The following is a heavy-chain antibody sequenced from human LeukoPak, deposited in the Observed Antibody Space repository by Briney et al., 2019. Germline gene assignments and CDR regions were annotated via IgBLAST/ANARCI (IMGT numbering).Heavy chain of an antibody. V-gene: IGHV3-23*01. Sequence: PGGSLRLSCAASGVTFSGYAMSWVRLAPGEGLEWVSAITAGGDSTYYAESAKGRFTIYRDNLKNMVFLQMSTLRAEDTAIYYCAKCHASIWNVYDYWGQGSLVTVSS. CDR3: AKCHASIWNVYDY. D-gene: IGHD6-13*01. CDR1: GVTFSGYA. J-gene: IGHJ4*02. CDR2: ITAGGDST.